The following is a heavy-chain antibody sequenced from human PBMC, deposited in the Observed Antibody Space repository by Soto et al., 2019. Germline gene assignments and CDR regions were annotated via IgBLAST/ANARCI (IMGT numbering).Heavy chain of an antibody. J-gene: IGHJ4*02. CDR1: GDSINNRSYY. Sequence: SETLSLTCTVPGDSINNRSYYWGWIRQPPGKGLEWIGSIYYSGSTYNNPSLKSRVSMSVDTSKNQFSLKLRSVTAADTALYYCARQRTSVVTQAYFDSWGQGSLVTVSS. CDR3: ARQRTSVVTQAYFDS. D-gene: IGHD2-21*02. CDR2: IYYSGST. V-gene: IGHV4-39*01.